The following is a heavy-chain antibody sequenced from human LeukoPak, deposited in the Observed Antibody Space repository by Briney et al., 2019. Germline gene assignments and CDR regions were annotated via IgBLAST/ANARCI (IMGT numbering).Heavy chain of an antibody. V-gene: IGHV3-23*01. CDR3: AKRSVIGISHFDY. CDR2: ISGSDGRT. J-gene: IGHJ4*02. CDR1: GFTFSNYA. D-gene: IGHD2-21*01. Sequence: GGSLRLSCAASGFTFSNYAMSWVRQAPGKGLEWVSAISGSDGRTYYADSVKGRFTISRDNSKNTLYLQINSLRAEDTAVYHCAKRSVIGISHFDYWGQGTLVTVSS.